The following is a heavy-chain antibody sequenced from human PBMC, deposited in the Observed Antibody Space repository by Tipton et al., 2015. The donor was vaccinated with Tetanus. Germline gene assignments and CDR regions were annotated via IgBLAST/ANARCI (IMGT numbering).Heavy chain of an antibody. D-gene: IGHD3-10*01. CDR2: VSYSGST. CDR1: GAPISSNTYY. V-gene: IGHV4-39*07. CDR3: ARSKLLWFGESLSGFDS. Sequence: TLSLTCTVSGAPISSNTYYWGWIRQPPGKGLEWIASVSYSGSTYYNPSLKSRVTMSLDTSKSQFSLRLTSVTAADTAVYYCARSKLLWFGESLSGFDSWGQGTLVTVSA. J-gene: IGHJ4*02.